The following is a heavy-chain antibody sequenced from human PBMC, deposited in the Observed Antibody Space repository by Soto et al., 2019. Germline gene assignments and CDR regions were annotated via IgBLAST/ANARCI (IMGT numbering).Heavy chain of an antibody. CDR3: ARDEGSSGYYYFYGMDV. D-gene: IGHD3-22*01. CDR2: ISAYNGNT. V-gene: IGHV1-18*01. J-gene: IGHJ6*02. Sequence: QVQLVQSGAEVKKPGASVKVSCKASGYTFTSYGISWVRQAPGQGLEWMGWISAYNGNTNYAQKLQGRVTMTTDTSTSTANMELRSLRSDDTAVYYCARDEGSSGYYYFYGMDVWGQGTTVTVSS. CDR1: GYTFTSYG.